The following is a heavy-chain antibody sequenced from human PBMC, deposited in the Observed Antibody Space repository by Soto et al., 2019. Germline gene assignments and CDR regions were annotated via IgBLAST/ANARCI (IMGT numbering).Heavy chain of an antibody. D-gene: IGHD6-13*01. CDR2: ISGSGGST. J-gene: IGHJ6*02. V-gene: IGHV3-23*01. CDR3: AKVDDGGIAESYYYYGLDV. Sequence: GGSLRLSCAASGFTFSSYAMSWVRQAPGKGLEWVSAISGSGGSTYYADSVKGRFTISRDNSKNTLYLQMNSLRAEDTAVYYCAKVDDGGIAESYYYYGLDVWGQGTTVTVSS. CDR1: GFTFSSYA.